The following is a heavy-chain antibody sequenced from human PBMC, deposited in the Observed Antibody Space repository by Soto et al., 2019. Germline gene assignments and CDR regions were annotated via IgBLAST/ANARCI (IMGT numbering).Heavy chain of an antibody. Sequence: QVQLVQSGAEVKKPGASVKVSCKASGYTFTSYAMHWVRQAPGQRLEWMGWINAGNGNTKYSQKFQGRVTITRDTSASTAYMELSSLRSEDTAVYYCARQTYYYDSSGSYSAFDIWGQGTMVTVSS. J-gene: IGHJ3*02. CDR1: GYTFTSYA. D-gene: IGHD3-22*01. V-gene: IGHV1-3*01. CDR2: INAGNGNT. CDR3: ARQTYYYDSSGSYSAFDI.